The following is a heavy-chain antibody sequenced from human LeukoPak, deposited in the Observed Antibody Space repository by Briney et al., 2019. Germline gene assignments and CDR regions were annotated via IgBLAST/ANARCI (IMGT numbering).Heavy chain of an antibody. V-gene: IGHV3-21*01. CDR1: GFTFSSYS. Sequence: GGSLRLSCAASGFTFSSYSMNWVRQAPGKGLEWVSSISSSSSYIYYADSVKGRFTISRDNAKNSLYLQMNSLRAEDTAVYYCARDLRATYGGLDYWGQGTLVTVSS. CDR2: ISSSSSYI. D-gene: IGHD4-23*01. J-gene: IGHJ4*02. CDR3: ARDLRATYGGLDY.